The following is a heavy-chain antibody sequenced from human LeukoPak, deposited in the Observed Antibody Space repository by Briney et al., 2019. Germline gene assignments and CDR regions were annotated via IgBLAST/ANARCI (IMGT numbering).Heavy chain of an antibody. J-gene: IGHJ3*02. CDR1: GGSISSGSYF. V-gene: IGHV4-61*02. D-gene: IGHD3-22*01. CDR2: IYTSGST. Sequence: SETLSLTCTVSGGSISSGSYFWNWIRQPAGKGLEWIGRIYTSGSTDYNPSLKSRVTISVDTSKNQFSLKLSSVTAADTAVYYCARGGYYDSSGSRDAFDIWGQGTMVTVSS. CDR3: ARGGYYDSSGSRDAFDI.